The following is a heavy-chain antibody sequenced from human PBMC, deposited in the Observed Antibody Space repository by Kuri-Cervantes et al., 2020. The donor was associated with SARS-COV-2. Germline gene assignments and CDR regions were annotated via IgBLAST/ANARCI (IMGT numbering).Heavy chain of an antibody. CDR2: ISSSSTI. CDR1: GGSFSGYY. CDR3: AKDIGYSSSSGQDY. V-gene: IGHV3-69-1*01. J-gene: IGHJ4*02. Sequence: ETLSLTCAVYGGSFSGYYWSWIRQPPGKGLEWVSYISSSSTIYYADSVKGRFTISRDNAKKSLYLQMNSLRDEDTAVYYCAKDIGYSSSSGQDYWGQGTLVTVSS. D-gene: IGHD6-6*01.